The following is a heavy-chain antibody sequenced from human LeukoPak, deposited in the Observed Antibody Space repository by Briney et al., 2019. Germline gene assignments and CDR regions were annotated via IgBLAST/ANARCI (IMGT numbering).Heavy chain of an antibody. CDR1: GGSVNLYY. V-gene: IGHV4-59*02. D-gene: IGHD6-19*01. J-gene: IGHJ4*02. CDR2: INYSGNI. CDR3: ASIYSSGYYPIGY. Sequence: PSETLSLTCSVSGGSVNLYYWSWIRQSPGKGLEWIGYINYSGNIYYNPSLKNRVTITLDTSKKQVSLKLRSVTAADTAVYYCASIYSSGYYPIGYWGQGTLVTVSS.